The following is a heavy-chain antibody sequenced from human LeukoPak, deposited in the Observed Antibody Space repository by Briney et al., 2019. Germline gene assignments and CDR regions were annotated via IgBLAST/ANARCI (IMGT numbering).Heavy chain of an antibody. CDR3: ATNQAYCGGDCYPLDAFDI. J-gene: IGHJ3*02. Sequence: GASVKVSCKASGYTFTGYYMHWVRQAPGQGLEWMGWINPNSGGTNYAQKFQGRVTMTRDTSISTAYMELSRLRSDDTAVYYCATNQAYCGGDCYPLDAFDIWGQGTMVTVSS. D-gene: IGHD2-21*02. CDR1: GYTFTGYY. V-gene: IGHV1-2*02. CDR2: INPNSGGT.